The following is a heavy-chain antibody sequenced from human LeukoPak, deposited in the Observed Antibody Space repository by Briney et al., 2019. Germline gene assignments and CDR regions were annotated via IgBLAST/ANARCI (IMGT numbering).Heavy chain of an antibody. CDR1: GFTFSNST. V-gene: IGHV3-48*04. CDR2: ISSSGSTT. Sequence: GGSLRLSCAASGFTFSNSTMNWVRQAPGKGLEWISSISSSGSTTHYVDSVKGRFTISRDNAKNSLYLQMISLRVEDTVVYYCVRGDSRDYWGQGTLVTVSP. D-gene: IGHD3-22*01. CDR3: VRGDSRDY. J-gene: IGHJ4*02.